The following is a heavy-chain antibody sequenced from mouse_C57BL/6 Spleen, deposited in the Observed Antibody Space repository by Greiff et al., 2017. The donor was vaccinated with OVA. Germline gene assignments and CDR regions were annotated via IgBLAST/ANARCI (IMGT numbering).Heavy chain of an antibody. CDR2: INPNNGGT. Sequence: VQLKQSGPELVKPGASVKISCKASGYTFTDYYMNWVKQSHGKSLEWIGDINPNNGGTSYNQKFKGKATLTVDKSSSTAYMELRSLTSEDSAVYYCARSDGLYYFDYWGQGTTLTVSS. CDR3: ARSDGLYYFDY. CDR1: GYTFTDYY. J-gene: IGHJ2*01. V-gene: IGHV1-26*01. D-gene: IGHD2-3*01.